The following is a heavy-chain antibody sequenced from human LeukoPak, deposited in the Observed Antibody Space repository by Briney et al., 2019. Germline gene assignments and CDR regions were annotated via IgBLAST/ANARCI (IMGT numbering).Heavy chain of an antibody. D-gene: IGHD3-22*01. V-gene: IGHV1-2*02. J-gene: IGHJ4*02. CDR2: INPNSGGT. CDR1: GYTFTGYY. CDR3: ARDYYDSSGYTEFDY. Sequence: GASVKVSCKASGYTFTGYYMHWVRQAPGQGLEWMGWINPNSGGTNYAQKFQGRVTMTRDTSISTAYMELSRLRSDDTVVYYCARDYYDSSGYTEFDYWGQGTLVTVSS.